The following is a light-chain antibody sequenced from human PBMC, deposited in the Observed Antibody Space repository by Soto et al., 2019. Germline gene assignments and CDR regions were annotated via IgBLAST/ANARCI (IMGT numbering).Light chain of an antibody. CDR1: QSVSSSY. CDR3: QQYGRSPPIT. Sequence: EIVLTQSPGTLSLSPGERATLSCRASQSVSSSYLAWYQQKPGQAPRLLIYGASNRATGIPDRFSGSGSGKDFTLTISRLEPEAFAVYYCQQYGRSPPITFGQGTRLEIK. V-gene: IGKV3-20*01. CDR2: GAS. J-gene: IGKJ5*01.